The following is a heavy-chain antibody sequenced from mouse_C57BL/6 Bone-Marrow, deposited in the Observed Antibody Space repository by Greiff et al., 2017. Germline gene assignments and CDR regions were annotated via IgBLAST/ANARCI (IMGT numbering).Heavy chain of an antibody. CDR3: AISGYCGSSDGRYVDV. J-gene: IGHJ1*03. Sequence: VQLQQSGAELARPGASVKLSCKASGYTFTSYGISWVKQRTGQGLEWIGEIYPRSGNTYYNEKFKGKATLTADKSSSTAYMELRSLTSEDSAVYFCAISGYCGSSDGRYVDVWGTGTTVTVSS. D-gene: IGHD1-1*01. CDR1: GYTFTSYG. V-gene: IGHV1-81*01. CDR2: IYPRSGNT.